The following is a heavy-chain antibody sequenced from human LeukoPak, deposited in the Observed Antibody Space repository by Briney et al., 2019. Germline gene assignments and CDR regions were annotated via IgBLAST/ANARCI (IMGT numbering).Heavy chain of an antibody. J-gene: IGHJ3*02. V-gene: IGHV4-59*01. CDR1: GGCISSYY. CDR3: ARSLELAFDI. Sequence: PSETLSLTCTVSGGCISSYYWGWIRQPPGKGLEWIGYIYYSGSTNYNPSLKSRVTISVDTSTNQFSLKLSSVTAADTAVYYCARSLELAFDIWGQGTMVTVSS. CDR2: IYYSGST. D-gene: IGHD1-7*01.